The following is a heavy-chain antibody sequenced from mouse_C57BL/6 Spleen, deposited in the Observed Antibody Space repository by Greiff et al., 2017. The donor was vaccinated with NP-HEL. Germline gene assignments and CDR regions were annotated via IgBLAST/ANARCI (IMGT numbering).Heavy chain of an antibody. CDR1: GFTFSDYG. D-gene: IGHD2-5*01. J-gene: IGHJ4*01. Sequence: EVKLMESGGGLVKPGGSLKLSCAASGFTFSDYGMHWVRQAPEKGLEWVAYISSGSSTIYYADTVKGRFTISRDNAKNTLFLQMTRLRSEDTARYYCARGTFPTIVTHFDAMDYGGQGTSVTVSS. CDR3: ARGTFPTIVTHFDAMDY. V-gene: IGHV5-17*01. CDR2: ISSGSSTI.